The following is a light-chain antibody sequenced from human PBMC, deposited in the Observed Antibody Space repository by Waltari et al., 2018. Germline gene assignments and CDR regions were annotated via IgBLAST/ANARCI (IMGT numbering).Light chain of an antibody. CDR2: LVA. V-gene: IGKV2-28*01. J-gene: IGKJ1*01. CDR1: QSLLHGSGNTF. CDR3: MQARQTPWT. Sequence: DIVMTQSPHSLSVTLGEPASISCKSSQSLLHGSGNTFFEWCLQKTGQSPPLLIYLVATRASGGPDRFSGSGSGTDFTLKISRVEAEDVGVYFCMQARQTPWTFGQGTKVEIK.